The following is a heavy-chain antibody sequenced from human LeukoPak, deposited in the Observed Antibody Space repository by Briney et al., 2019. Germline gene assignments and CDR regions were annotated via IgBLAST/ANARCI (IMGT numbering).Heavy chain of an antibody. Sequence: GGSLRLSCAASGFTFSSYSMNWVRQAPGKGLQWVSSISSSGAKTYYADSVKGRVTISRDNAKNSYYLEMNSLVAEDTAVYYCARDPIAVVGGGSFDYWGQGILVTVSS. CDR3: ARDPIAVVGGGSFDY. D-gene: IGHD6-19*01. CDR1: GFTFSSYS. J-gene: IGHJ4*02. V-gene: IGHV3-21*01. CDR2: ISSSGAKT.